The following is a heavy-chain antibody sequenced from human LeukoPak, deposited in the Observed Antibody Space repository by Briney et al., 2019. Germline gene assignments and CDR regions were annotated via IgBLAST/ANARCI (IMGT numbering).Heavy chain of an antibody. CDR1: GFTFSSYA. J-gene: IGHJ4*02. D-gene: IGHD1-1*01. CDR2: ISYDGSNK. Sequence: PGGSLRLSCAASGFTFSSYAMHWVRQAPGKGLEWVAVISYDGSNKYHADSVKGRFTISRGNSKNTLYLQMNSLRAEDTAVYYCARDLTRYFDYWGQGTLVTVSS. V-gene: IGHV3-30*04. CDR3: ARDLTRYFDY.